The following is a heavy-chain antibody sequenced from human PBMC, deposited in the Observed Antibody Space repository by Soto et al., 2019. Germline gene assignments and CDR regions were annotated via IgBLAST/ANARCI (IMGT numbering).Heavy chain of an antibody. D-gene: IGHD2-15*01. CDR3: ARRGSR. CDR1: GFTFSSSE. J-gene: IGHJ3*01. V-gene: IGHV3-48*03. CDR2: IHPGGQTI. Sequence: GGSLRLSCAASGFTFSSSEMYWVRQAPGKGLEWISYIHPGGQTIFYAESVKGRFTISRDNAKHSVYLQMNSLRAEDTAVYYCARRGSRWGRGTKVT.